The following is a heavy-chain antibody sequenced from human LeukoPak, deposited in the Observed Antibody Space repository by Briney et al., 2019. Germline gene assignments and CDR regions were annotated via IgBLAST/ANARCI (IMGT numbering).Heavy chain of an antibody. CDR2: INPNSGGT. CDR1: GYTFTGYY. J-gene: IGHJ4*02. V-gene: IGHV1-2*02. Sequence: ASVKVSCKASGYTFTGYYMHWVRQAPGQGLEWMGWINPNSGGTNYAQKFQGRVTMTRDTSISTAYMELSRLRSDDTAVYYCARDSRDYYGSGDFDYWGQGTLVTVSS. D-gene: IGHD3-10*01. CDR3: ARDSRDYYGSGDFDY.